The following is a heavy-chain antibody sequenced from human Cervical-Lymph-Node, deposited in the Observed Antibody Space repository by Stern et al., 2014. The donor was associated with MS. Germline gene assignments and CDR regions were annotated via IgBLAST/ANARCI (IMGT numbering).Heavy chain of an antibody. CDR3: ARGSDWYPLDY. CDR1: GFAFSTYG. D-gene: IGHD6-19*01. V-gene: IGHV3-30*03. J-gene: IGHJ4*02. CDR2: ISFDGAKT. Sequence: VQLGESGGGVVQPGRSLRLSCSPSGFAFSTYGMHWVRQAPGKGLEWVALISFDGAKTYYADSVKGRFTISRDNPKNTLYLQMKSLRGGDTAVYYCARGSDWYPLDYWGQGTLVTVSS.